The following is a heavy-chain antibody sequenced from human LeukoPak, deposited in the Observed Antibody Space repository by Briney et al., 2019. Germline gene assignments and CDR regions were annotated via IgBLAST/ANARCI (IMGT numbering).Heavy chain of an antibody. CDR3: ARDYYYYDSSGPNDAFDI. Sequence: GGSLRLSCAASGFTLSSYAMSWVRQAPGKGLEWVSAISGSGGSTYYADSVKGRFTISRDNSKNTLYLQMNSLRAEDTAVYYCARDYYYYDSSGPNDAFDIWGQGTMVTVSS. D-gene: IGHD3-22*01. V-gene: IGHV3-23*01. J-gene: IGHJ3*02. CDR2: ISGSGGST. CDR1: GFTLSSYA.